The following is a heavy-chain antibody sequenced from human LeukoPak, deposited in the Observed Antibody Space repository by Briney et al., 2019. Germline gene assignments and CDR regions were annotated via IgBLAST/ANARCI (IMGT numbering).Heavy chain of an antibody. D-gene: IGHD1-26*01. CDR2: ISGSGYST. Sequence: PGGSLRLSCAASGFTFSSYAMNWVRQAPGKGLEWVSGISGSGYSTYYADSVKGRFTPSRDNSKNTLYLQMNSLRAEDTAVYYCAEDKGELLRDNWFDPWGQGTLVTVSS. V-gene: IGHV3-23*01. J-gene: IGHJ5*02. CDR1: GFTFSSYA. CDR3: AEDKGELLRDNWFDP.